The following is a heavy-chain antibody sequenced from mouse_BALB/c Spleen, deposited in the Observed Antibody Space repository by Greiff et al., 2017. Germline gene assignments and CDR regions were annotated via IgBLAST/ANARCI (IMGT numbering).Heavy chain of an antibody. CDR1: GFSLTSYG. V-gene: IGHV2-9*02. D-gene: IGHD1-1*01. J-gene: IGHJ2*01. Sequence: VHLVESGPGLVAPSQSLSITCTVSGFSLTSYGVHWVRQPPGKGLEWLGVIWAGGSTNYNSALMSRLSISKDNSKSQVFLKMNSLQTDDTAMYYCARDYYGSSYVVDYWGQGTTLTVSS. CDR3: ARDYYGSSYVVDY. CDR2: IWAGGST.